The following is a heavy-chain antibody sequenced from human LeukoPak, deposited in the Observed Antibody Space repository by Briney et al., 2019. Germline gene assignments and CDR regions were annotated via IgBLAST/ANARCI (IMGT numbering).Heavy chain of an antibody. D-gene: IGHD3-22*01. CDR3: ARGSAGKYFYNSSGYYYP. V-gene: IGHV4-34*01. CDR2: INHSGST. Sequence: NPSETLSLTCAVYGGSFSGYYWSWIRQPPGKGLEWIGEINHSGSTNYNPSLKSRVTISVDTSKNQFSLKLSSVTAADTAVYYCARGSAGKYFYNSSGYYYPWGQGTLVTVSS. CDR1: GGSFSGYY. J-gene: IGHJ5*02.